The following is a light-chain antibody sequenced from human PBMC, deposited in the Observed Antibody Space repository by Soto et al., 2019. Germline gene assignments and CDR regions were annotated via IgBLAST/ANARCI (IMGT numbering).Light chain of an antibody. CDR2: DAS. CDR1: QSISSW. Sequence: DIQMTQSPSTLSASVGDRVTITCRASQSISSWLAWYQQKPGKAPKLLIYDASGLESGVPSRFSGSGSGTEFTLTISSLQPDDFATYYCQQYNSYQGTFGQGTKVEIK. J-gene: IGKJ1*01. V-gene: IGKV1-5*01. CDR3: QQYNSYQGT.